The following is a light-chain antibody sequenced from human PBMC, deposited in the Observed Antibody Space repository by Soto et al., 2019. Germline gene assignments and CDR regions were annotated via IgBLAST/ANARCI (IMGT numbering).Light chain of an antibody. V-gene: IGKV1-33*01. CDR1: QDINNS. CDR2: DAS. Sequence: DIQMTQSLSSLSASVGDRVTITGQASQDINNSLNWYQQRPGEAPKLLVYDASILEAGVPSRFSGRGFGTNFTLTISSLQPEDLATYFCQQFDKLPLTFGGGTKLELK. J-gene: IGKJ4*01. CDR3: QQFDKLPLT.